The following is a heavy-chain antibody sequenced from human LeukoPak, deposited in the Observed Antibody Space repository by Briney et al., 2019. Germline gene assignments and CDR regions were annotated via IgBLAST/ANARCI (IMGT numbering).Heavy chain of an antibody. CDR2: IYYSGST. CDR3: ARTLDTALPFDY. J-gene: IGHJ4*02. D-gene: IGHD5-18*01. Sequence: SETLSLTCTVSGGSISSYYWSWIRQLPGKGLEWIGYIYYSGSTNYNPSLKSRVTISVDTSKNQFSLKLSSVTAADTAVYYCARTLDTALPFDYWGQGTLVTVSS. V-gene: IGHV4-59*01. CDR1: GGSISSYY.